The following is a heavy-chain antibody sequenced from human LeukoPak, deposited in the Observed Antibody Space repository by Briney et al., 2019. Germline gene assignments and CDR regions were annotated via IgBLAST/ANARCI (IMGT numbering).Heavy chain of an antibody. V-gene: IGHV3-23*01. J-gene: IGHJ3*02. CDR2: ITASDYTT. D-gene: IGHD4-17*01. CDR1: GFIFREYA. CDR3: ARDPNGDYIGAFDN. Sequence: GVLRPSCAASGFIFREYAMTWVRQAPGKGLEWVSSITASDYTTYADSVKGRFTISRDNSKNTLYLQMDSLRGDDTALYYCARDPNGDYIGAFDNWGKGTMVTVSS.